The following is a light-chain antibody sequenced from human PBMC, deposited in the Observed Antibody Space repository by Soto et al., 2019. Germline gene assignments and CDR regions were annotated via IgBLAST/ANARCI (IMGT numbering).Light chain of an antibody. Sequence: ESVLTQSPGTLSLSPGPRATLSCRASQSVSSNYLAWYQQKPGQAPRLLIYGVSTRATVIPDRFSASGSGTDFALTISRLEPEDSAVYYCQQYGSSPTWTFGQGTKVEIK. CDR2: GVS. J-gene: IGKJ1*01. CDR3: QQYGSSPTWT. V-gene: IGKV3-20*01. CDR1: QSVSSNY.